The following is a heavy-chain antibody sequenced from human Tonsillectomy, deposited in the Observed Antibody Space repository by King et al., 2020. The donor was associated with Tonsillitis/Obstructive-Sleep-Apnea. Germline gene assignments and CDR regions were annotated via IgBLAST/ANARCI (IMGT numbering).Heavy chain of an antibody. D-gene: IGHD3-22*01. Sequence: QLVQSGAEVKKPGASVKVSCKASGYTFTGYYIHWVRQAPGQGLEWMGWINPNSGGTNSAQKFQGRVTMTRDTSISTAYMELSRLISDETAVYYCARGDYYDGSGSDYWGQGTLVTVSS. CDR1: GYTFTGYY. CDR2: INPNSGGT. J-gene: IGHJ4*02. CDR3: ARGDYYDGSGSDY. V-gene: IGHV1-2*02.